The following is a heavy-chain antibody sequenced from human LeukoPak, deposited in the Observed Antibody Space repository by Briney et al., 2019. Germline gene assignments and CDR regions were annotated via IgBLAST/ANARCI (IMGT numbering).Heavy chain of an antibody. Sequence: SGPTLVNPTQTLTLTCTFSGFSLSTSGVGVGWIRQPPGKALEWLALIYWDDDKRYSPSLKSRLTITKDTSKNQVVLTMTNMDPVDTATYYCAHRSRPLSKWFGELSHYNWFDPWGQGTLVTVSS. CDR3: AHRSRPLSKWFGELSHYNWFDP. CDR2: IYWDDDK. V-gene: IGHV2-5*02. J-gene: IGHJ5*02. D-gene: IGHD3-10*01. CDR1: GFSLSTSGVG.